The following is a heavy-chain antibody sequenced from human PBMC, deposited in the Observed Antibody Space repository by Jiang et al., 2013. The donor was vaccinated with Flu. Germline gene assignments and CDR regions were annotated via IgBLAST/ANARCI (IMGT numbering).Heavy chain of an antibody. J-gene: IGHJ3*02. CDR1: GFTFSNAW. CDR2: IKSKTDGGTT. V-gene: IGHV3-15*01. CDR3: TTDFPLHYHPSYYDSSGYSREDAFDI. Sequence: SGGGLVKPGGSLRLSCAASGFTFSNAWMSWVRQAPGKGLEWVGRIKSKTDGGTTDYAAPVKGRFTISRDDSKNTLYLQMNSLKTEDTAVYYCTTDFPLHYHPSYYDSSGYSREDAFDIWGQGTMVTVSS. D-gene: IGHD3-22*01.